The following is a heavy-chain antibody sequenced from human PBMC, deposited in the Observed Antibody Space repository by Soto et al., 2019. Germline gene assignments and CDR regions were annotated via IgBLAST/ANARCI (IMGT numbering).Heavy chain of an antibody. CDR3: ARTFYDFWSGYYYNWFDP. V-gene: IGHV4-59*01. J-gene: IGHJ5*02. CDR1: GGSISSYY. D-gene: IGHD3-3*01. CDR2: IYYSGST. Sequence: SETLSLTCTVSGGSISSYYWSWIRQPPGKGLEWIGYIYYSGSTNYNPSLKSRVTISVDTSKNQFSLKLGSVTAADMAVYYCARTFYDFWSGYYYNWFDPWGQGTLVTVSS.